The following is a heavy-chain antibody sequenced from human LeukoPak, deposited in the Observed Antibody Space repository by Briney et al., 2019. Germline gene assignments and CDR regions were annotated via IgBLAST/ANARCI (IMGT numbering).Heavy chain of an antibody. D-gene: IGHD6-19*01. Sequence: PSETLSLTCTVSGGSISSDYWSWIRQPAGKGLEWIGRIYTTGSTNYNPSLKSRVTMSVDTSKDQSSLRLTSVTAADTAVYYCASHPRSGWYHGMDVWGQGTTVTVSS. CDR3: ASHPRSGWYHGMDV. V-gene: IGHV4-4*07. J-gene: IGHJ6*02. CDR1: GGSISSDY. CDR2: IYTTGST.